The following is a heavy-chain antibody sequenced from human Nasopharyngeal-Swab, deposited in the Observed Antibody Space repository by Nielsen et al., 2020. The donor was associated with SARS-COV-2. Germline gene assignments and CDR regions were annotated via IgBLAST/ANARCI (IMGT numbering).Heavy chain of an antibody. J-gene: IGHJ3*02. CDR2: INPNSGGT. CDR1: GYTFTGYY. Sequence: ASVQFSCKASGYTFTGYYIHWLRQAPGQGLEWMGWINPNSGGTNYAQTFQGRVTMTRDTSISTAYMELSRLRSDDTAVYYCARDDLTAYDPFDIWGQGTMVTVSS. V-gene: IGHV1-2*02. CDR3: ARDDLTAYDPFDI. D-gene: IGHD7-27*01.